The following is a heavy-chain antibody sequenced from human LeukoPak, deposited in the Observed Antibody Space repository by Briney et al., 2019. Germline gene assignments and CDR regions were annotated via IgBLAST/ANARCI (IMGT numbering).Heavy chain of an antibody. Sequence: GGSLRLSCAASGFTFSSYRMSWVRQAPGKGLEWVANIKQDGSEKYYVDSVKGRFTISRDNAKNSLYLQMNSLRAEDTAVYYCARGLYGDYVDYWGQGTLVTVSS. V-gene: IGHV3-7*03. CDR2: IKQDGSEK. CDR1: GFTFSSYR. D-gene: IGHD4-17*01. CDR3: ARGLYGDYVDY. J-gene: IGHJ4*02.